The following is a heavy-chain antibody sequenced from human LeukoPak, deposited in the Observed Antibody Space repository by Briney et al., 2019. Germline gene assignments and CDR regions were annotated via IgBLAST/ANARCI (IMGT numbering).Heavy chain of an antibody. CDR3: ARDGTIVATTRQWYFDL. Sequence: PSETLSLTCAVYGGSFSGYYWSWIRQPPGKGLEWIGEINHSGSTNYNPSLKSRVTISVDTSKNQFSLKLSSVTAADTAVYYCARDGTIVATTRQWYFDLWGRGTLVTVSS. CDR2: INHSGST. D-gene: IGHD5-12*01. J-gene: IGHJ2*01. V-gene: IGHV4-34*01. CDR1: GGSFSGYY.